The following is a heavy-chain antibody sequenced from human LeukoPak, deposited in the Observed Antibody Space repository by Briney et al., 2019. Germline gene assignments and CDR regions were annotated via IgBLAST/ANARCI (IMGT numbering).Heavy chain of an antibody. CDR1: GHTFTGYY. Sequence: ASVKVSCKASGHTFTGYYMHWVRQAPGQGLEWMGWIIPNSGGTNYAQKFQGRVTLTRDTSVSTAYMELSRLTPDDTAVYYCARDGSGSYYGWFDPWGQGTLVTVSS. CDR3: ARDGSGSYYGWFDP. V-gene: IGHV1-2*02. D-gene: IGHD1-26*01. J-gene: IGHJ5*02. CDR2: IIPNSGGT.